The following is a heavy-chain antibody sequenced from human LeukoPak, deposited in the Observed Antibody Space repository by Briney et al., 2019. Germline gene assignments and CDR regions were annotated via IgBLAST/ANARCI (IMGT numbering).Heavy chain of an antibody. J-gene: IGHJ4*02. CDR3: ARVGSNRQQLAFDY. Sequence: SETLSLTRTVSGGSISSYYWSWIRQPPGKGLEWIGYIYYSGSTNYNPSLKSRVTISVDTSKNQFSLKLSSVTAADTAVYYCARVGSNRQQLAFDYWGQGTLVTVSS. CDR1: GGSISSYY. V-gene: IGHV4-59*01. CDR2: IYYSGST. D-gene: IGHD6-13*01.